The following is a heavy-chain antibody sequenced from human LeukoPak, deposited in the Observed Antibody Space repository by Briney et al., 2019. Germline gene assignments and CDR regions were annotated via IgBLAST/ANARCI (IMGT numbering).Heavy chain of an antibody. CDR3: ARENCPGCRGPYDY. CDR1: GFTFSSYW. D-gene: IGHD5-18*01. CDR2: IKQDGSEK. J-gene: IGHJ4*02. Sequence: LPGGSLRLSCAASGFTFSSYWMSWVRQAPGKGLEWVANIKQDGSEKYYVDSVKGRFTISRDNAKNSLHLQMNSLRAEDTAVYYCARENCPGCRGPYDYWSQGTLVTVSS. V-gene: IGHV3-7*01.